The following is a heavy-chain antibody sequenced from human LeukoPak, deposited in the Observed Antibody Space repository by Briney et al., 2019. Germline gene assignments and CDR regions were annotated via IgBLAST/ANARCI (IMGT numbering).Heavy chain of an antibody. Sequence: SEPLSLTCTVSGGSINNYHWSWIRQPAGKGQEWIGQIYTDGSTNYNPPLKSRVTMSIDTTEDRVSLTIRSVTAADTAFYYCARRDISSGWSFDYWGQGTLVTVSS. CDR1: GGSINNYH. J-gene: IGHJ4*02. D-gene: IGHD6-19*01. CDR3: ARRDISSGWSFDY. V-gene: IGHV4-4*07. CDR2: IYTDGST.